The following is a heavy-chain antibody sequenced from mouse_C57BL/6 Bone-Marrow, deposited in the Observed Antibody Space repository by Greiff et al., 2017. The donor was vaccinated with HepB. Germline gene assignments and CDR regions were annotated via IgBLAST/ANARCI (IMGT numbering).Heavy chain of an antibody. Sequence: VQLVESGPGLVQPSQSLSITCTVSGFSLTSYGVHWVRQSPGKGLEWLGVIWSGGSTDYNAAFISRLSISKDNSKSQVFFKMNSLQADDTAIYYCARTAQATFWFAYWGQGTLVTVSA. V-gene: IGHV2-2*01. CDR3: ARTAQATFWFAY. CDR1: GFSLTSYG. CDR2: IWSGGST. J-gene: IGHJ3*01. D-gene: IGHD3-2*02.